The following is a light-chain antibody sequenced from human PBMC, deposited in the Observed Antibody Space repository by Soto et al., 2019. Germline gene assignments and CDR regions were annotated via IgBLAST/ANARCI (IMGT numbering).Light chain of an antibody. CDR1: QAISFW. Sequence: DIQMTQSPSSVSASVGDRVTITCRASQAISFWLAWYQQKPDKAPKLLMYSASTLQSGVPSRFSGSGSGTDFTLTISSLQPEDVATYYCQQANSFPLTFGGGTKVE. CDR2: SAS. V-gene: IGKV1-12*01. J-gene: IGKJ4*01. CDR3: QQANSFPLT.